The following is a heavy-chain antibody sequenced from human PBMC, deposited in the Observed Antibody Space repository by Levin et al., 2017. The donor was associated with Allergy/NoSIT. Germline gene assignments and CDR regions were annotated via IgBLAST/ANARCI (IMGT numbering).Heavy chain of an antibody. J-gene: IGHJ4*02. CDR3: ASRGSFDH. D-gene: IGHD3-10*01. CDR2: ITSDGSNK. V-gene: IGHV3-30*03. CDR1: GLSFSDYG. Sequence: LSLTCAASGLSFSDYGMHWVRQAPDSGLEWVALITSDGSNKFYADSVKGRFIISRDNSRNILYLELNSLRPDDTAVYYCASRGSFDHWGQGTLVTVSS.